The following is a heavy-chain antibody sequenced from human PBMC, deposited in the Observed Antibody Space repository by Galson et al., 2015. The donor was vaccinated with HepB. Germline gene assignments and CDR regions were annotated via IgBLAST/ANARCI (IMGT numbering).Heavy chain of an antibody. CDR2: ISWDGGST. V-gene: IGHV3-43*01. D-gene: IGHD2-2*01. CDR1: GFTFDDYT. CDR3: AAQPGGRVVPDAFDI. Sequence: SLRLSCAASGFTFDDYTMHWVRQAPGKGLEWVSLISWDGGSTYYADSVRGRFTISRDNSKNSLYLQMNSLRTEDTALYYCAAQPGGRVVPDAFDIWGQGTMVTVSS. J-gene: IGHJ3*02.